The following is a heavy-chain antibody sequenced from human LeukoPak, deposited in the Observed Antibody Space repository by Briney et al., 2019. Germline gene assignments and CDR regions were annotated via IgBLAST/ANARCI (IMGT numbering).Heavy chain of an antibody. CDR3: VANYGSGSYYKPFDY. Sequence: GGSLRLSCAASGFTFSSYSMNWVRQAPGKGLEWVSSISSSSSYIYYADSVKGRFTISRDNAKNSLYLQMNSLRAEDTAVYYCVANYGSGSYYKPFDYWGQGTLVTVSS. D-gene: IGHD3-10*01. V-gene: IGHV3-21*01. J-gene: IGHJ4*02. CDR2: ISSSSSYI. CDR1: GFTFSSYS.